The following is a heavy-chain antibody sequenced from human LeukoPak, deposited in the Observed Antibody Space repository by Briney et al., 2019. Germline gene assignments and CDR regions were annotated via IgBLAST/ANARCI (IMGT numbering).Heavy chain of an antibody. V-gene: IGHV3-11*04. CDR3: ARDDEAAAGYDY. CDR2: ISSSGSTI. Sequence: KSGGSLRLSCAASGFTFSDYYMSWIRQAPGKGLEWVSYISSSGSTIYYADSVKGQFTISRDNAKNSLYLQMNSLGAEDTAVYYCARDDEAAAGYDYWGQGTLVTVSS. D-gene: IGHD6-13*01. CDR1: GFTFSDYY. J-gene: IGHJ4*02.